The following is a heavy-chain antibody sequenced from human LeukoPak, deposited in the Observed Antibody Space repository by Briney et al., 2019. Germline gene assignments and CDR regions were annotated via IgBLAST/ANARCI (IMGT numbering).Heavy chain of an antibody. D-gene: IGHD1-14*01. CDR3: ATVRGAGVGITALDAFDI. J-gene: IGHJ3*02. V-gene: IGHV1-18*01. Sequence: ASAKVSCEASGYTFTSYGISWVRQAPGQGLEWMGWISAYNGNTNYAQKLRGRVTMTADKSTSTAYMELRSLRSDDTAVYYCATVRGAGVGITALDAFDIWGQGTMVTVSS. CDR1: GYTFTSYG. CDR2: ISAYNGNT.